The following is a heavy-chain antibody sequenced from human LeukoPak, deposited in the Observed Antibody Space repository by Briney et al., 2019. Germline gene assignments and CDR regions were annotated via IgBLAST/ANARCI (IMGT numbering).Heavy chain of an antibody. CDR2: IYYSGST. J-gene: IGHJ3*02. CDR3: AGPYYDILTGYYNDAFDI. D-gene: IGHD3-9*01. CDR1: GGSISSSSYY. Sequence: SETLSLTCTVSGGSISSSSYYWGWIRQPPGKGLEWIGSIYYSGSTYYNPSLKSRVTISVDTSKNQFSLKLSSVTAADTAVYYCAGPYYDILTGYYNDAFDIWGQGTMVTVSS. V-gene: IGHV4-39*01.